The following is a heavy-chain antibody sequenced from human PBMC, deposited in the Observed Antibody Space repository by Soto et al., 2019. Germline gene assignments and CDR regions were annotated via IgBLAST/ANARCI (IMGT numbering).Heavy chain of an antibody. CDR2: IYYSGST. Sequence: PSETLSLTCTVSGGSISSYYWSWIRQPPGQGLEWIGYIYYSGSTNYNPSLKSRVTISVDTSKNQFSLKPSSVTAADTAVYYCARVSRGKVWSGYLDWFDPWGQGTLVTVSS. CDR3: ARVSRGKVWSGYLDWFDP. J-gene: IGHJ5*02. D-gene: IGHD3-3*01. V-gene: IGHV4-59*01. CDR1: GGSISSYY.